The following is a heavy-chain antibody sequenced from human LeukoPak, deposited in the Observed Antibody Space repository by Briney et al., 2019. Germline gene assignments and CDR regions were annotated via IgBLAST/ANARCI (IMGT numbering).Heavy chain of an antibody. CDR2: IYHSGST. V-gene: IGHV4-38-2*02. CDR3: ARDRLQYYDFWSGYVSDYYMDV. D-gene: IGHD3-3*01. J-gene: IGHJ6*03. CDR1: GYSISSGFY. Sequence: SETLSLTCTVSGYSISSGFYWGLIRQPPGKGLEWIGSIYHSGSTYYNPSLKSRVTISVDTSKNQFSLKLTSVTAADTAVYYCARDRLQYYDFWSGYVSDYYMDVWGKGTTVTVSS.